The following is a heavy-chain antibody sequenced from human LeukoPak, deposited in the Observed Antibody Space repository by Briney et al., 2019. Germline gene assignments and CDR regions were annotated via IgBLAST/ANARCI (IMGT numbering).Heavy chain of an antibody. CDR3: ARSPRITIFGVVIPYYFDY. J-gene: IGHJ4*02. D-gene: IGHD3-3*01. V-gene: IGHV4-34*01. Sequence: SRVTISVDTSKSQFSLKLSSVTAADTAVYYCARSPRITIFGVVIPYYFDYWGQGTLVTVSS.